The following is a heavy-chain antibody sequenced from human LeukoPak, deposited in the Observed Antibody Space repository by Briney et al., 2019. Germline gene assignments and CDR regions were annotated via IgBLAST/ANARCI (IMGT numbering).Heavy chain of an antibody. J-gene: IGHJ6*02. V-gene: IGHV1-2*02. CDR1: GYTFTGYY. CDR2: INPNSGGT. CDR3: ARVPPWYYGMDV. Sequence: EASVKVSCKASGYTFTGYYMHWVRQAPGQGLEWMGWINPNSGGTNHAQKFQGRVTMTRDTSISTAYMELSRLRSDDTAVYYCARVPPWYYGMDVWGQGTTVTVSS.